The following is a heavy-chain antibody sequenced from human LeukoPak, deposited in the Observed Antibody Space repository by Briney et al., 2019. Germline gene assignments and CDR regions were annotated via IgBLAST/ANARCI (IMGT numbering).Heavy chain of an antibody. Sequence: GGSLRLSCAASGFTFSSYWMSWVRQAPGKGLEWVANIKQDGSEKYYVDSVKGRFTISRDNAKNSLYLQMNSLRAEDTAVYYCAKSPYFYNSGRSVDVWGKGTTVTVSS. CDR1: GFTFSSYW. J-gene: IGHJ6*04. CDR2: IKQDGSEK. CDR3: AKSPYFYNSGRSVDV. V-gene: IGHV3-7*03. D-gene: IGHD3-10*01.